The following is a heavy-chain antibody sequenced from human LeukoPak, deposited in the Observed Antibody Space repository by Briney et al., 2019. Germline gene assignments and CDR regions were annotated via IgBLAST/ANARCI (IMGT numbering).Heavy chain of an antibody. V-gene: IGHV3-23*01. CDR1: GFTFRSHA. Sequence: PGGSLRLSCVGSGFTFRSHAMSWVRQAPEKGLEFVSGIYENGGTTYYADSVKGRFSISRDNSKNTLYLQMDSLRAEDTAVYYCVRDDPQGSYCLDYWGQGTLVTVSS. CDR3: VRDDPQGSYCLDY. J-gene: IGHJ4*02. CDR2: IYENGGTT. D-gene: IGHD1-26*01.